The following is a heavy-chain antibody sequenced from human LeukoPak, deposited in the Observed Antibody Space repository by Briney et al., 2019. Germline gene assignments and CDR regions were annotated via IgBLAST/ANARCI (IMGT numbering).Heavy chain of an antibody. CDR2: MNPNSGNT. V-gene: IGHV1-8*01. CDR3: ARVLVAAGNAFDI. D-gene: IGHD6-13*01. CDR1: GYTFTSYD. J-gene: IGHJ3*02. Sequence: GASVKVSCKASGYTFTSYDINWVRQATGQGLEWMGWMNPNSGNTGYAQKFQGRVTMTRNTSISTAYMELSSLRSEDTAVYYCARVLVAAGNAFDIWGQGTMVTVSS.